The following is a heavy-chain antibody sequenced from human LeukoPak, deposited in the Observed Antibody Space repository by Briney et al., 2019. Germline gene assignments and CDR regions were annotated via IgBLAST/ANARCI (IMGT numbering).Heavy chain of an antibody. D-gene: IGHD5-18*01. CDR3: ARDHKYTAMAEYYFDY. Sequence: GGSLSLSCAASGFTVSSNYMSWVRQAPGKGLEWVSVIYSGGSTYYADSVKGRFTISRDNSKNTLYLQMNSLRAEDTAVYYCARDHKYTAMAEYYFDYWGQGTLVTVSS. V-gene: IGHV3-66*01. CDR1: GFTVSSNY. J-gene: IGHJ4*02. CDR2: IYSGGST.